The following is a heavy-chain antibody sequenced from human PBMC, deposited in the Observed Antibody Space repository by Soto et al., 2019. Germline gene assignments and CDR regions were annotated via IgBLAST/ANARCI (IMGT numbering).Heavy chain of an antibody. J-gene: IGHJ6*02. V-gene: IGHV3-30*18. CDR3: AKKDTAMVRHYYYGMDV. Sequence: GGSLRLSCAASGFTSSSYGMHWVRQAPGKGLEWVAVISYDGSNKYYADSVKGRFTISRDNSKNTLYLQMNSLRAEDTAVYYCAKKDTAMVRHYYYGMDVWGQGTTVTVSS. D-gene: IGHD5-18*01. CDR2: ISYDGSNK. CDR1: GFTSSSYG.